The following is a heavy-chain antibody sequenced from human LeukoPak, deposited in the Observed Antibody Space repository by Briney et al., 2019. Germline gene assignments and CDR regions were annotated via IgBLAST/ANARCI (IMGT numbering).Heavy chain of an antibody. CDR2: ISDSGST. D-gene: IGHD6-6*01. V-gene: IGHV4-59*11. CDR3: ARGSEADY. Sequence: PSETLSLTCVVSGGSLSTHHWSWIRQSPGRGLEWIGYISDSGSTNYNPSLKSRVTISVDTSKNQFSLKLSSVTAADTAVYYCARGSEADYWGQGTLATVSS. J-gene: IGHJ4*02. CDR1: GGSLSTHH.